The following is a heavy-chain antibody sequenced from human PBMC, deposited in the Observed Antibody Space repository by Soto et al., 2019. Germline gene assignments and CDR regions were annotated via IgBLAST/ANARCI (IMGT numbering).Heavy chain of an antibody. J-gene: IGHJ6*02. D-gene: IGHD1-26*01. CDR3: AKGGAIVAAGTRVYLYNAMDV. V-gene: IGHV1-2*02. Sequence: GASVKVSCKASGFTFTGHYIHWVRQAPGLGLEWMGWINPNSGDTYLAQRFQGRVTMNRDTSIGTAYMELRGLTSDDTAEYYCAKGGAIVAAGTRVYLYNAMDVWGQGTTVTVS. CDR2: INPNSGDT. CDR1: GFTFTGHY.